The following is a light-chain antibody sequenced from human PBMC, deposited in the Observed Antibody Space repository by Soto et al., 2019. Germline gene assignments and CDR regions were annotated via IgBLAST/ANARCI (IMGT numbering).Light chain of an antibody. J-gene: IGLJ1*01. CDR3: QVWDNSSDHVYV. V-gene: IGLV3-21*02. Sequence: SYELTQPPSVSVAPGQTARITCGGNNIGSKSVHWYQQKPGQAPVLAVYDDSDRPSGIPERFSGSNSGNTATLTISRVEAGDEADYYCQVWDNSSDHVYVFGTGTKLTVL. CDR2: DDS. CDR1: NIGSKS.